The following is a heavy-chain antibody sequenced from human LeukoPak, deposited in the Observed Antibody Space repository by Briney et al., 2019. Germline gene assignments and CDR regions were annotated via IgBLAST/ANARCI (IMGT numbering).Heavy chain of an antibody. CDR2: ISAYNGNT. J-gene: IGHJ4*02. Sequence: ASVKVSCKASGYTFTSYGISWVRQARGQGLEWMGWISAYNGNTNYAQKLQGRVTMTTDTSTSTAYMELRSLRSDDTAVYYCASSIAVAGTGLLVYWGQGTLVTVSS. V-gene: IGHV1-18*04. D-gene: IGHD6-19*01. CDR1: GYTFTSYG. CDR3: ASSIAVAGTGLLVY.